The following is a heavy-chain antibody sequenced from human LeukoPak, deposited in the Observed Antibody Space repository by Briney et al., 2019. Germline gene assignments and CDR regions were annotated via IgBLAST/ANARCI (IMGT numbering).Heavy chain of an antibody. CDR2: IFPADSDA. D-gene: IGHD6-25*01. CDR3: ARRGLYYFDY. J-gene: IGHJ4*02. CDR1: GYSFTDYW. Sequence: GESLKISCKTSGYSFTDYWIGWVRQMPGKGLEWMGIIFPADSDAKYSPSFQGQVTISADKSNNTAYVQWSSLKASDTAIYYCARRGLYYFDYWGQGTLVTVSS. V-gene: IGHV5-51*01.